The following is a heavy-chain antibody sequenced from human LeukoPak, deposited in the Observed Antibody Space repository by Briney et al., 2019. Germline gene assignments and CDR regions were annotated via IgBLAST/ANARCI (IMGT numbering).Heavy chain of an antibody. CDR3: ARVRGSAWSTFEF. Sequence: PGGSLRLSCSASGFTYNDYAMSWVRQAPGKGLESVSGMTWNGGSTYYADSVKGRFTISRDNAKNSLFLQMNSLEVEDTALYYCARVRGSAWSTFEFWGQGTLVTVSS. J-gene: IGHJ4*02. D-gene: IGHD6-19*01. CDR1: GFTYNDYA. CDR2: MTWNGGST. V-gene: IGHV3-20*04.